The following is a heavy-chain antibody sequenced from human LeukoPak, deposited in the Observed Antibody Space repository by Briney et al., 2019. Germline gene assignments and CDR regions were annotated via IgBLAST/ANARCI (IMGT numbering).Heavy chain of an antibody. CDR3: ASHDTGGSYLYRYLRM. Sequence: GGSLRLSCAASGFSFANYAMSWVRQTPGRGLEWVSSITATAGSIYYADSVKGRFTTSRDNSKNTLFLQMSSLRAEDTAVYHCASHDTGGSYLYRYLRMWGQGTLVTVSS. V-gene: IGHV3-23*01. CDR2: ITATAGSI. D-gene: IGHD3-16*02. J-gene: IGHJ4*02. CDR1: GFSFANYA.